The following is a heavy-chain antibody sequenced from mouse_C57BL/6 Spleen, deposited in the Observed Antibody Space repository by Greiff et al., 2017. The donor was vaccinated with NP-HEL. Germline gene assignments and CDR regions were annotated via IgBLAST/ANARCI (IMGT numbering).Heavy chain of an antibody. V-gene: IGHV1-59*01. J-gene: IGHJ3*01. CDR2: IDPSDSYT. CDR3: ARGGVDGYSWFAY. D-gene: IGHD2-3*01. CDR1: GYTFTSYW. Sequence: QVQLQQPGAELVRPGTSVKLSCKASGYTFTSYWMHWVKQRPGQGLEWIGVIDPSDSYTNYNQKFKGKATLTVDTSSSTAYMQLSSLTSEDSAVYYCARGGVDGYSWFAYWGQGTLVTVSA.